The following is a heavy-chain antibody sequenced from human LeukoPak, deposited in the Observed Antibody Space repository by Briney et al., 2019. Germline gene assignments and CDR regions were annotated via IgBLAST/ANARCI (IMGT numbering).Heavy chain of an antibody. Sequence: GASVKVSCKASGYTFTGYYMHWVRQTPGQGLEWMGWINPNSGGTNYAQKFQGRVTMTEDTSTDTAYMELSSLRSEDTAVYYCATNPPTRIAARHYGYWGQGTLVTVSS. D-gene: IGHD6-6*01. V-gene: IGHV1-2*02. CDR2: INPNSGGT. J-gene: IGHJ4*02. CDR1: GYTFTGYY. CDR3: ATNPPTRIAARHYGY.